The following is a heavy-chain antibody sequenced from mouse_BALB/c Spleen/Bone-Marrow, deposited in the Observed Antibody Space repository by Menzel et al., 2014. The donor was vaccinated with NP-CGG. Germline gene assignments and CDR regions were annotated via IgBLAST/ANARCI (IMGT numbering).Heavy chain of an antibody. J-gene: IGHJ3*01. D-gene: IGHD2-4*01. CDR2: ISSGGSYT. CDR3: ARPYDFGAWSAY. V-gene: IGHV5-6*01. Sequence: EVKLVESGGDLVKPGGSLKLSCAASGFTFSSYGMSWVRQTPDKRLEWVATISSGGSYTYYPDSVKGRFTISRDNAKNTLYLQMSSLKSEDTAMYYCARPYDFGAWSAYWGQGTLVTVSA. CDR1: GFTFSSYG.